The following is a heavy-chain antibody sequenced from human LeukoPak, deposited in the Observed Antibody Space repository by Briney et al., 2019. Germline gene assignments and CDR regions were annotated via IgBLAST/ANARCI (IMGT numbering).Heavy chain of an antibody. J-gene: IGHJ5*02. Sequence: PGGSLRLSCAASGFTVSSNYMSWVRQAPGKGLEWVSVIYSGGSTYYADSVKGRFTISRDNAKNSLYLQMNSLRAEDTAVYYCARGHSGYKRSNWFDPWGQGTLVTVSS. CDR1: GFTVSSNY. CDR3: ARGHSGYKRSNWFDP. CDR2: IYSGGST. D-gene: IGHD5-12*01. V-gene: IGHV3-66*01.